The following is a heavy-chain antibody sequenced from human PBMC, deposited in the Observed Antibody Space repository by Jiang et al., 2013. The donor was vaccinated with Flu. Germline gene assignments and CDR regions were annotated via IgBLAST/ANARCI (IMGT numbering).Heavy chain of an antibody. CDR3: ARDIQGSYNFWSGYYTE. J-gene: IGHJ4*02. V-gene: IGHV4-59*11. CDR2: IYYTGTT. Sequence: GSGLVKPSETLSLTCTVSGGSISGHYWSWIRQPPGKGLEWIGYIYYTGTTSYNPSLKSRITMSVDTSKNQFSLKVNSVTAADTAVYYCARDIQGSYNFWSGYYTEWGQGTLVTVSS. CDR1: GGSISGHY. D-gene: IGHD3-3*01.